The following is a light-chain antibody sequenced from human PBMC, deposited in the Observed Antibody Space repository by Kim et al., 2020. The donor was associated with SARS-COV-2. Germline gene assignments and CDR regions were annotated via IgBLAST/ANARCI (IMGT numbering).Light chain of an antibody. CDR1: QFLNNR. CDR2: GAY. V-gene: IGKV3-15*01. Sequence: EIVMTQSPATLSLSPGERATLSCRASQFLNNRLAWYQQKPGQAPRLLIDGAYNRATGVPARFSGTGSGTEFTLTISSLQSEDFAVYYCQQYNAWPLTFGGGTKVEIK. J-gene: IGKJ4*01. CDR3: QQYNAWPLT.